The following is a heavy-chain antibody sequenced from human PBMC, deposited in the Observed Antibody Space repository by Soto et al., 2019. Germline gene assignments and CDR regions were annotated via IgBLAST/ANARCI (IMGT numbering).Heavy chain of an antibody. Sequence: ALVKVSRKASGYNYTSYGISWVRLAPGQGLEWMGWISAYNGNTNYAQKLQGRVTMTTDTSTSTAYMELRSLRSDDTAVYYCARLVVYAGPRWFDPWGQGTLDTV. CDR3: ARLVVYAGPRWFDP. CDR2: ISAYNGNT. V-gene: IGHV1-18*01. J-gene: IGHJ5*02. D-gene: IGHD2-8*02. CDR1: GYNYTSYG.